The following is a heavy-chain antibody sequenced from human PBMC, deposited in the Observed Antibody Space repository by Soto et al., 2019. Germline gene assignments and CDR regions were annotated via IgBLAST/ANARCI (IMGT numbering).Heavy chain of an antibody. CDR2: ISGHNGNT. J-gene: IGHJ4*02. V-gene: IGHV1-18*01. D-gene: IGHD3-9*01. Sequence: ASVKVSCKAPGYMFGSYGVSWIRQAPGQGLEWMGWISGHNGNTNSAQKFQGRVTMTTDTSTGTVYMDLRSLRSDDTAVYYCARASSATYYFDGRGSLFDYWGQGTLVTVSS. CDR3: ARASSATYYFDGRGSLFDY. CDR1: GYMFGSYG.